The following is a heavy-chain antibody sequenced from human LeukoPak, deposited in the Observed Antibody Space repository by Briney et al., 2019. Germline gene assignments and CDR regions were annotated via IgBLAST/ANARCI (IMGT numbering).Heavy chain of an antibody. CDR3: ARNYDTVGYTPAF. CDR1: GYTFTTYY. J-gene: IGHJ4*02. CDR2: INPSAGST. V-gene: IGHV1-46*01. D-gene: IGHD3-22*01. Sequence: ASVKVSCKASGYTFTTYYMHWVRQAPGQGLEWVGIINPSAGSTSYAPRLQGRVTVTGDTSTATVYMELSSLRSEDTAVYYCARNYDTVGYTPAFWGQGTLVTVSS.